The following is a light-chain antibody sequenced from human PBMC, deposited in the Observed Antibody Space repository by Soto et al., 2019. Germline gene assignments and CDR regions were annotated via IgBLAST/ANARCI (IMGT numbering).Light chain of an antibody. J-gene: IGLJ1*01. Sequence: QSVLTQPPSVSGATGQRVTISCTGSSSNIVAGYDVHWYQQLPGTAPKLLIYGNSNRPSEVPDRFSGSKSGNSASQAITGLQAEDEADYYCQSYDSSLSGSRVCGTGTKLTVL. V-gene: IGLV1-40*01. CDR2: GNS. CDR3: QSYDSSLSGSRV. CDR1: SSNIVAGYD.